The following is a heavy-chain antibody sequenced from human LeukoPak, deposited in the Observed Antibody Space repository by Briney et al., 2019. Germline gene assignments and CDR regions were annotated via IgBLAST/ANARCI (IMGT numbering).Heavy chain of an antibody. J-gene: IGHJ4*01. CDR2: INPSGGST. V-gene: IGHV1-46*01. Sequence: ASVKVSCKASGYTFTSYYMHWVRQAPGQGLEWMGIINPSGGSTSYAQKFQGRVTMTRDMSTSTVYMELSSLRSEDTAVYYCARDMGVLYQLLLLDDWGQGTLVTGSS. CDR1: GYTFTSYY. CDR3: ARDMGVLYQLLLLDD. D-gene: IGHD2-2*01.